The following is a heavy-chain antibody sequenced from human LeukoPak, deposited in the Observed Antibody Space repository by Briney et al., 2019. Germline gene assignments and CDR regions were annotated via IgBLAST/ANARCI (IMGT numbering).Heavy chain of an antibody. CDR2: INHSGST. V-gene: IGHV4-34*01. Sequence: SETLSLTCAVYGGSFSGYYWSWIRQPPGKGLEWIGEINHSGSTNYNPSLKSRVTISVDTSKNQFSLKLSSVTAADTAVYYCARVRTGDFFDYWGQGTLVTVSS. D-gene: IGHD7-27*01. CDR1: GGSFSGYY. J-gene: IGHJ4*02. CDR3: ARVRTGDFFDY.